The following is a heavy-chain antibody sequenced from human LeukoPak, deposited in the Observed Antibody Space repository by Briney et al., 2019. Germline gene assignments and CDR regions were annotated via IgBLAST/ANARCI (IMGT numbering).Heavy chain of an antibody. CDR2: IYYSGST. Sequence: SGPTLVKPTQTLTLTCTFSGFSLTTSGVGVAWIRQPPGKGLEWIGYIYYSGSTNYNPSLKSRVTISVDTSKNQFSLKLSSVTAADTAVYYCARKVLDRETYYYDSSGLDDAFDIWGQGTMVTVSS. CDR1: GFSLTTSGVG. J-gene: IGHJ3*02. V-gene: IGHV4-61*08. CDR3: ARKVLDRETYYYDSSGLDDAFDI. D-gene: IGHD3-22*01.